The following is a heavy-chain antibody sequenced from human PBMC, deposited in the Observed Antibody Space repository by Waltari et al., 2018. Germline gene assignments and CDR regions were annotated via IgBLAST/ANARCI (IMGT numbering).Heavy chain of an antibody. Sequence: EVQLVESGGGLVQPGGSLRLSCAASGFTFSTYWMGWVRQAPGKGLEWVANIKQDGSTKYYVYSVKGRFTISRENAKNSLYRQMNSLRAEDTAVYYCGRDRGWRQHDYWGQGTLVTVSS. CDR1: GFTFSTYW. CDR2: IKQDGSTK. CDR3: GRDRGWRQHDY. J-gene: IGHJ4*02. V-gene: IGHV3-7*01. D-gene: IGHD5-12*01.